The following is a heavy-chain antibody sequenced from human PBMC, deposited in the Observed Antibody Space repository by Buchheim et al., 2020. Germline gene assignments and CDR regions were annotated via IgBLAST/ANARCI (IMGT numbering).Heavy chain of an antibody. CDR2: INPDGSRK. CDR1: GSTFSASW. J-gene: IGHJ6*02. V-gene: IGHV3-30*02. D-gene: IGHD3-3*01. CDR3: AKDRSVYDFWSGYYDYYYYYGMDV. Sequence: VQLVESGGGLVQPGGSLRLSCAASGSTFSASWMDWVRQAPGKGLEWVAFINPDGSRKYYADSVKGRFTISRDNSKNTLYLQMNSLRAEDTAVYYCAKDRSVYDFWSGYYDYYYYYGMDVWGQGTT.